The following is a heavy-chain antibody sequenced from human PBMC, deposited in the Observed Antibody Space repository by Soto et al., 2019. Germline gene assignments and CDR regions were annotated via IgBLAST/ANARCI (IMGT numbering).Heavy chain of an antibody. CDR3: ARDKGDYYDYGMDV. V-gene: IGHV3-33*01. J-gene: IGHJ6*02. CDR2: IWYDGSNK. CDR1: GFTFSSYG. Sequence: QVQLVESGGGVVQPGRSLRLSCAASGFTFSSYGMHWVRQAPGKGLEWVAGIWYDGSNKYYADSVKGRFTISRDNSKNTLYLQMNSLRAEDTAVYYCARDKGDYYDYGMDVWGQGTTVTVSS. D-gene: IGHD3-16*01.